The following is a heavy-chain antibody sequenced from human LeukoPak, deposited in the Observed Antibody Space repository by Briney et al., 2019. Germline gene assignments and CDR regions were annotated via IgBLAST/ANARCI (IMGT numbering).Heavy chain of an antibody. J-gene: IGHJ3*02. CDR3: ASLITPRRAFDI. V-gene: IGHV3-30-3*01. Sequence: PGRSLRLSCAASGFTFSSYAMHWVRQAPGKGLEWVAVISYDGSNKYYADSVKGRFTISRDNSKNTLYLQMNSLRAEDTAVYYCASLITPRRAFDIWGQGTMVTVSS. D-gene: IGHD1-14*01. CDR2: ISYDGSNK. CDR1: GFTFSSYA.